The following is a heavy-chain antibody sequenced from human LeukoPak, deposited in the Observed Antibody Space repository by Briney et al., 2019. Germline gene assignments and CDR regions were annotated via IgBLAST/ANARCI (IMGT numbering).Heavy chain of an antibody. Sequence: PGGSLRLSCAASGFTFSTYGMHWVRQAPGKGLEWVAFIRSDGSDKYHADSVKGRLTISRDNSKNTLYLQMNSLRTEDTAVYYCANEWLHVSGSYKANNWGQGTLVTVSS. J-gene: IGHJ4*02. CDR3: ANEWLHVSGSYKANN. D-gene: IGHD3-10*01. CDR2: IRSDGSDK. CDR1: GFTFSTYG. V-gene: IGHV3-30*02.